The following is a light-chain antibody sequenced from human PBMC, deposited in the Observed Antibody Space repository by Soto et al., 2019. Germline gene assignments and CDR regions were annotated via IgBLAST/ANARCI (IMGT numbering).Light chain of an antibody. V-gene: IGKV3-20*01. Sequence: EIMVTQSRGAVRCVAEECRSRCSTFSQTISSTYLAWYQQKPGQAPRLLIYGASSRATGIPDRFSGSVAGRDFTLTLSRLEPEDVAVYYCQQYGRSPRTFGRGTKVDIK. J-gene: IGKJ4*02. CDR2: GAS. CDR3: QQYGRSPRT. CDR1: QTISSTY.